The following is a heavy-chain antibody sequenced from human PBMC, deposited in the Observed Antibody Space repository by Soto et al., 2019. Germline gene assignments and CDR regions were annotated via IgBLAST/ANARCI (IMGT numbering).Heavy chain of an antibody. Sequence: QVQLVQSGAEVKKPGSSVKVSCKASGGTFSSFTISWVRQAPGQGLEWMGGIIPIYGTANYAQKFQGRVTITADASTRTAYMELSSLRSEDTAVYYCAKDRRADWASYSYYAMDVWGQGTTVTVSS. D-gene: IGHD2-21*01. CDR3: AKDRRADWASYSYYAMDV. J-gene: IGHJ6*02. V-gene: IGHV1-69*01. CDR2: IIPIYGTA. CDR1: GGTFSSFT.